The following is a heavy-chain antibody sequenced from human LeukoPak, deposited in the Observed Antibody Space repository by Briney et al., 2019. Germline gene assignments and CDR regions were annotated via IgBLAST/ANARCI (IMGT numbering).Heavy chain of an antibody. Sequence: SETLSLTCTVSGGSINGYYWTWIWQPPGKGLEWIGYISDSGSTNHNPSLKSRVSMSVGSSNTDFSLRLNSVTAADTAVYYCARVFRGAVTSNWFDPWGQGTLVTVSS. CDR2: ISDSGST. J-gene: IGHJ5*02. CDR3: ARVFRGAVTSNWFDP. D-gene: IGHD4-17*01. V-gene: IGHV4-59*01. CDR1: GGSINGYY.